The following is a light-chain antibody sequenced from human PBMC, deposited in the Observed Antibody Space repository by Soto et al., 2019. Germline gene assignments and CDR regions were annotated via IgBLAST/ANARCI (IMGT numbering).Light chain of an antibody. Sequence: ALAQPASVSGSPGQSITISCTGTSSDVGGYNYVSWYQQHPGKAPKLMIYEVSNRPSGVSNRFSGSKSGNTASLTISGLQAEDEADYYCSSYTSSSTYAFGTGTKVTVL. CDR3: SSYTSSSTYA. CDR2: EVS. J-gene: IGLJ1*01. V-gene: IGLV2-14*01. CDR1: SSDVGGYNY.